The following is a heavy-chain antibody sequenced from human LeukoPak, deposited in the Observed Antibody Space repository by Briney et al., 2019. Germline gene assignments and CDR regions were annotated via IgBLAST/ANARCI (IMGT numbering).Heavy chain of an antibody. CDR2: IGYDGSTE. J-gene: IGHJ4*02. CDR3: AKEYSSGRIDY. D-gene: IGHD6-19*01. Sequence: PGGSLRLSCAASGFTLSSYGMHWVRQAPGRGLEWVAVIGYDGSTEYYADSVKGRFTISRDNSKNTLYLQANSLRAEDTAVYYCAKEYSSGRIDYWGQGTLVTVSS. V-gene: IGHV3-30*18. CDR1: GFTLSSYG.